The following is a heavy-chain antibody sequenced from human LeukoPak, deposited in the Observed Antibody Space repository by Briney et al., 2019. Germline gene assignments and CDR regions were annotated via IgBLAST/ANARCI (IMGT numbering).Heavy chain of an antibody. V-gene: IGHV3-21*01. J-gene: IGHJ4*02. CDR3: ARDLTGRSDY. D-gene: IGHD1-20*01. CDR2: ITSTSTYI. Sequence: PGGSLSLSCAASGFTFSTYSMNWVRQAPGKGLEWVSSITSTSTYIYYADSVKGRFTISRDNAKNSLYLQMNSLRAEDTAVYYCARDLTGRSDYWGQGTLVTVSS. CDR1: GFTFSTYS.